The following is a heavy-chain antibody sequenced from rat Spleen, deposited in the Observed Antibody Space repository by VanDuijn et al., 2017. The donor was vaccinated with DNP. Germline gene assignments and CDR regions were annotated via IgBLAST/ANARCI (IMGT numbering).Heavy chain of an antibody. CDR2: ITYSGNT. V-gene: IGHV3-1*01. J-gene: IGHJ2*01. CDR3: ARWGTYFDY. Sequence: EVQLQESGPGLVKPSQSLSLTCSVTAYSITTNYWGWIRQFPGNKMEYIGHITYSGNTHFNPSLKSRISITRDTSKNQFFLQLNSITTEDTATYYCARWGTYFDYWGQGVMVTVSS. CDR1: AYSITTNY.